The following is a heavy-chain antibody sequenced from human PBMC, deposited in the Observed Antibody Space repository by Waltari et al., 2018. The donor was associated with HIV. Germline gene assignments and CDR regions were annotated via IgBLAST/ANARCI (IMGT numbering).Heavy chain of an antibody. V-gene: IGHV5-51*01. CDR1: GYSFTSYR. CDR3: ARRGYYYDSSGPPDY. J-gene: IGHJ4*02. CDR2: IYPGDSDT. D-gene: IGHD3-22*01. Sequence: ELQLVQSGAEVKKPGESLKISGKGSGYSFTSYRTGWVRQMLGKGLEWMGIIYPGDSDTRYSPSFQGQVTISADKSISTAYLQWSSLKASDTAMYYCARRGYYYDSSGPPDYWGQGTLVTVSS.